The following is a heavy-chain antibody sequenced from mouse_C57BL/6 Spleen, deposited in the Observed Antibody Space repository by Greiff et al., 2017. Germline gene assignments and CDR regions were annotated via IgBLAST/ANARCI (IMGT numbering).Heavy chain of an antibody. J-gene: IGHJ4*01. D-gene: IGHD1-1*01. CDR2: IDPANGNT. CDR1: GFNIKNTY. Sequence: EVQLQQSVAELVRPGASVKLSCTASGFNIKNTYMHWVKQRPEHGLEWIGRIDPANGNTKYAPKFQGQATITADTSSNTAYLQLSSLTSEDSAIYCCAKLLESDYYAMDCWGQGASVTDSS. CDR3: AKLLESDYYAMDC. V-gene: IGHV14-3*01.